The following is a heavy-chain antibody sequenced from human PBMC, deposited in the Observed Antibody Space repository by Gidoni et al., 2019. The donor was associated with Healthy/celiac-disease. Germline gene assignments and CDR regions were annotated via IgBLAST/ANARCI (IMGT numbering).Heavy chain of an antibody. J-gene: IGHJ6*02. CDR1: GGYISSYY. V-gene: IGHV4-59*01. CDR2: IYYSGST. Sequence: QVQLQESGPGLVTPSETLSLTCTVSGGYISSYYWSLIRQPPGKGLEWLGYIYYSGSTNYNPSLKSRVTISVDTSKNQFSLKLCSVTAADTAVYYCARDGSVVPAAMPDDYYYYYGMDVWGQGTTVTVSS. CDR3: ARDGSVVPAAMPDDYYYYYGMDV. D-gene: IGHD2-2*01.